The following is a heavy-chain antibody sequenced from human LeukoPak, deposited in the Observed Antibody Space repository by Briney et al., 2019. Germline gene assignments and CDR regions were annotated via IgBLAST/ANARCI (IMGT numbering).Heavy chain of an antibody. CDR2: IHHTGST. V-gene: IGHV4-4*02. Sequence: SETLSLTCAVSGGSISSGNWWGWVRQTPGKGLEWFGEIHHTGSTTYNPSLESRVTISLDKSKNQLSLVLHSVIAADTAVYYCARNGHYSLDYWGQGTLVTVSS. CDR1: GGSISSGNW. J-gene: IGHJ4*02. D-gene: IGHD2-15*01. CDR3: ARNGHYSLDY.